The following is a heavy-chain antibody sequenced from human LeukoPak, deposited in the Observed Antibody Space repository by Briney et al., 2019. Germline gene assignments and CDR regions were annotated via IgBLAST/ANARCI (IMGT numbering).Heavy chain of an antibody. D-gene: IGHD4-17*01. CDR3: AKDEDYGDYGSLGAFDY. CDR1: GFTFSSYV. Sequence: PGRSLRLSCAASGFTFSSYVMNWVRQAPGKGLEWVAVISYDGSNKYYADSVKGRFTISRDNSKNTLYLQMNSLRAEDTAVYYCAKDEDYGDYGSLGAFDYWGQGTLVTVSS. V-gene: IGHV3-30*04. J-gene: IGHJ4*02. CDR2: ISYDGSNK.